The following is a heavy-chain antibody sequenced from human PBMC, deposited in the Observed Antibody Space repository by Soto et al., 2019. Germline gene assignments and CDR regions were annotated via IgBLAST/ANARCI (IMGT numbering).Heavy chain of an antibody. CDR1: GGIFSTYA. V-gene: IGHV1-69*13. Sequence: GASVKVSCKASGGIFSTYAISWLRQAPGQGLEWMGGIIPLFGTPNYAQSFQGRVTITADESTSTVYMELSRLRSEDTAVYYCARDRDDYGSGNYYNRIDFWGQGTLVTVSS. J-gene: IGHJ4*02. CDR2: IIPLFGTP. D-gene: IGHD3-10*01. CDR3: ARDRDDYGSGNYYNRIDF.